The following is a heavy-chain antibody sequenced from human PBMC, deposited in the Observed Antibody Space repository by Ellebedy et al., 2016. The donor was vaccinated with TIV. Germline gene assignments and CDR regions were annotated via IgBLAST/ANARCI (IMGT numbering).Heavy chain of an antibody. J-gene: IGHJ5*02. CDR1: GFNFSSYW. CDR3: ARRASYGDYAVQVNPWFDP. V-gene: IGHV3-7*01. Sequence: GESLKISCAASGFNFSSYWMTWVRQAPGKGLEWVAKIRQEGAEIYYVESVKGRFTISRDNAQNALFLQMNSLRVEDTAVYYCARRASYGDYAVQVNPWFDPWGQGTLVTVSS. CDR2: IRQEGAEI. D-gene: IGHD4-17*01.